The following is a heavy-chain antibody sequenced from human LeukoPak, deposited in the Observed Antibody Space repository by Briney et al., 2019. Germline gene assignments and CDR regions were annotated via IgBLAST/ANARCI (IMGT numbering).Heavy chain of an antibody. Sequence: PGGSLRLSCAASGFTFYTYSMNWVRQAPGKGLEWVANINQDGSEKYYVDSMKGRFTISRDNAENSLYLQMNSLRAEDTAVYYCARVEVDVIWPQYFDYWGQGTLVTVSS. CDR3: ARVEVDVIWPQYFDY. J-gene: IGHJ4*02. V-gene: IGHV3-7*01. CDR2: INQDGSEK. D-gene: IGHD3-22*01. CDR1: GFTFYTYS.